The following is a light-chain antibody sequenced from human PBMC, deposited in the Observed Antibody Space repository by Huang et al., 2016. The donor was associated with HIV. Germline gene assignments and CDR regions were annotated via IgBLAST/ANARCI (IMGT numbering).Light chain of an antibody. CDR2: GAS. J-gene: IGKJ2*01. CDR1: QNVHTN. Sequence: IVMTQSPVILSVSPGERATLSCRASQNVHTNVAWYQQRPGQAPRRLMSGASTRATGVAARFTGGGSGTYFTLTITSLQSEDFAIYYCQQYDVWPPRHTFGQGTKLEIK. V-gene: IGKV3-15*01. CDR3: QQYDVWPPRHT.